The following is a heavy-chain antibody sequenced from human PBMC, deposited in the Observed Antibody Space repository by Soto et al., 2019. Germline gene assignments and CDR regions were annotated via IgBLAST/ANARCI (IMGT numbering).Heavy chain of an antibody. J-gene: IGHJ5*01. CDR3: ARGFYAGKSNWFES. Sequence: EEQLLESGGCLVQPGGSLRLSCAASGFPFSSYAMSWVRQAPGKGLEWVSLISGPASTTYYADSVKGRFTISRDNSKNTLNLQMNSLRAEDTAIYFCARGFYAGKSNWFESWGQGTLVTVSS. CDR1: GFPFSSYA. CDR2: ISGPASTT. D-gene: IGHD4-17*01. V-gene: IGHV3-23*01.